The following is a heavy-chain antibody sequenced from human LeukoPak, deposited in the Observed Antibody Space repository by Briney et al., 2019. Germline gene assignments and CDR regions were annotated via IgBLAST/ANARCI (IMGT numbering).Heavy chain of an antibody. CDR3: ARRGGSGRSFDY. D-gene: IGHD3-10*01. CDR2: IYYSGST. V-gene: IGHV4-61*08. Sequence: PSETLSLTCTVSGASVSSGGYYWSWIRQPPGKGLEWIGYIYYSGSTSFNPSLKSRVTISVDTSKNQFSLKVSSVTAADTAVYYCARRGGSGRSFDYWGQGTLVTVSS. J-gene: IGHJ4*02. CDR1: GASVSSGGYY.